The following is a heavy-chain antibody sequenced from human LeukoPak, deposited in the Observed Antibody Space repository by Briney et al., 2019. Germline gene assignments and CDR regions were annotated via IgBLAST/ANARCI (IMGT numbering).Heavy chain of an antibody. V-gene: IGHV4-4*07. D-gene: IGHD3-10*01. CDR1: GGSINSY. CDR3: ARDSGITGEVKFDP. Sequence: SETLSLTCTVSGGSINSYWSWIRQPAGKGLEWIGRISGSGTITYNPALQSRLSISIDTSKNQFSLKLMSVTAADTAVYYCARDSGITGEVKFDPWGQGTLVTVPS. J-gene: IGHJ5*02. CDR2: ISGSGTI.